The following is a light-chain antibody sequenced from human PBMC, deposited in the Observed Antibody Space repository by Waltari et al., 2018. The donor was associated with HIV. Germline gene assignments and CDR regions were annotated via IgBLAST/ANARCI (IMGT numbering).Light chain of an antibody. CDR3: AAWDDSLNGPV. V-gene: IGLV1-44*01. J-gene: IGLJ2*01. CDR1: SSNIGSNR. CDR2: SNN. Sequence: QSVLTPSTSAYGTPGQRVIISCSGSSSNIGSNRVNWYQQLPGTAPKLLIYSNNERPSGVPDRFSGSKSGTSASLAISGLQSEDEADYHCAAWDDSLNGPVFGGGTKLTVL.